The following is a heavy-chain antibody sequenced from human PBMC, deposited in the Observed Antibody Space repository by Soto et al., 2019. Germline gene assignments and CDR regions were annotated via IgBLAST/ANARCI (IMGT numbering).Heavy chain of an antibody. J-gene: IGHJ1*01. CDR3: ASSVVTSAEYFQH. V-gene: IGHV4-4*02. Sequence: QVQLQESGPGLVKPSGTLSLTCAVSGGSISSSNWWSWVRQPPGKGLEWIGEIYHSGSTNYKPSLESRVTIPVDKSKNQFSLKVSSVTAADTAVYYCASSVVTSAEYFQHWGQGTLVTVSS. D-gene: IGHD2-2*01. CDR1: GGSISSSNW. CDR2: IYHSGST.